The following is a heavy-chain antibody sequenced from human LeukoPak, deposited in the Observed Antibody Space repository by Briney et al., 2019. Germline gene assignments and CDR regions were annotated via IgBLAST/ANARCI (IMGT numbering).Heavy chain of an antibody. CDR3: AHIVVATTVVNWFDP. D-gene: IGHD5-12*01. CDR1: GFSLSTSGVG. Sequence: SGPTLVKPTQTLTLTCTFSGFSLSTSGVGVGWIRQPPGKALEWLALFYWDDDKRYSPSLKSRLTITKDTSKNQVVLTMTNMDPVDTATYYCAHIVVATTVVNWFDPWGQGTLVTVSS. CDR2: FYWDDDK. V-gene: IGHV2-5*02. J-gene: IGHJ5*02.